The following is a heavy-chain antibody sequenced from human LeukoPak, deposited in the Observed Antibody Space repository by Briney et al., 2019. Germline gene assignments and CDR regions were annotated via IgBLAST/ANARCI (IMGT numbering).Heavy chain of an antibody. CDR1: GFTFSSYA. D-gene: IGHD5-18*01. J-gene: IGHJ4*02. CDR2: ISGSGDST. V-gene: IGHV3-23*01. Sequence: PGGSLRLSCAASGFTFSSYAMSWVRQAPGKGLEWVSSISGSGDSTYYADSVKGRFTISRDNSESTLYVHMSSLRAEDTAVYYCAKQRGYTYGYPFDSWGQGTLVTVSS. CDR3: AKQRGYTYGYPFDS.